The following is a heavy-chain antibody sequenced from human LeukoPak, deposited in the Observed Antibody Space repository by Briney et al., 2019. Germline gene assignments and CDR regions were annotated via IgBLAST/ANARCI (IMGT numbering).Heavy chain of an antibody. D-gene: IGHD1-26*01. CDR2: INHSGST. J-gene: IGHJ3*02. CDR3: ASLVRYPDAFDI. V-gene: IGHV4-38-2*01. Sequence: SETLSLTCAVSGYSISSGYYWGWIRQPPGKGLDWIGEINHSGSTNYNPSLKSRVTISVDTSKNQFSLKLSSVTAADTAVYYCASLVRYPDAFDIWGQGTMVTVSS. CDR1: GYSISSGYY.